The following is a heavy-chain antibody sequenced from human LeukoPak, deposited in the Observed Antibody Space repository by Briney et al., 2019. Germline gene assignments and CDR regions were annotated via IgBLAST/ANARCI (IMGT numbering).Heavy chain of an antibody. CDR2: SRNKAKSYTT. V-gene: IGHV3-72*01. CDR3: VRVGSVSGSDYLDY. D-gene: IGHD6-19*01. CDR1: GFTFSNQF. Sequence: SRRPASPVSGFTFSNQFLDWGRKAPGKGLEWVGRSRNKAKSYTTEYAASVKGRFTISRDDSKNSLYLQMNSLETEDTAVYYCVRVGSVSGSDYLDYWGQGTLVTVSS. J-gene: IGHJ4*02.